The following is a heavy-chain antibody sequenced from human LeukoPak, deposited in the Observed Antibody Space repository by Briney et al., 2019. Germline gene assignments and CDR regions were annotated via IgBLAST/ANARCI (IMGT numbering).Heavy chain of an antibody. D-gene: IGHD3-22*01. J-gene: IGHJ5*02. CDR3: ARGRGYYDSSGYYYFNWFDP. CDR2: INHSGST. Sequence: PSETLSLTCTVSGASISNSNYYWSWIRQPPGKGLEWIGEINHSGSTNYNPSLKSRVTISVDTSKNQFSLKLSSVTAADTAVYYCARGRGYYDSSGYYYFNWFDPWGQGTLVTVSS. CDR1: GASISNSNYY. V-gene: IGHV4-39*07.